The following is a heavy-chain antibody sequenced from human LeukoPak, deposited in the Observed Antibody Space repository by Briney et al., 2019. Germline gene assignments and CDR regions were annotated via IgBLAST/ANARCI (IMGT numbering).Heavy chain of an antibody. CDR3: ARGGRWLQNNWFDP. CDR1: GYSFTGNY. Sequence: ASVKVSCKASGYSFTGNYMHWVRQAPGQGFEWMGWINPNTGGTNYAQKFQGRVTMTRNTSISTAYMELSSLRSEDTAVYYCARGGRWLQNNWFDPWGQGTLVTVSS. V-gene: IGHV1-2*02. D-gene: IGHD5-24*01. J-gene: IGHJ5*02. CDR2: INPNTGGT.